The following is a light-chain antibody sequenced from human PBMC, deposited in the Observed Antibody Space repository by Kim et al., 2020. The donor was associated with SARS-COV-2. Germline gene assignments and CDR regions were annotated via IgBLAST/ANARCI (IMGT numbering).Light chain of an antibody. J-gene: IGKJ2*02. Sequence: VSPGERATLSCRASQSVSSNLAWYQQKPGQAPRLLIYGASTRATGIPARFSGSGSGTEFTLTISSLQSEDFAVYYCQQYNNWPPSTFGQGTKLEIK. CDR3: QQYNNWPPST. CDR2: GAS. V-gene: IGKV3-15*01. CDR1: QSVSSN.